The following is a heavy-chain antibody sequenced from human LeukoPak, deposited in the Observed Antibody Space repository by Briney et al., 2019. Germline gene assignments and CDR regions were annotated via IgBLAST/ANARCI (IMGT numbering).Heavy chain of an antibody. D-gene: IGHD3-3*01. CDR2: IKQDGSEK. Sequence: GGSLRLSCAASGFTFNSYEMNWVRQAPGKGLEWVANIKQDGSEKYYVDSVKGRFTISRDNSKNSLYLQMNDLRAEDTAVYYCARSFSITIFGVVIYWGQGTLVTVSS. CDR1: GFTFNSYE. V-gene: IGHV3-7*01. CDR3: ARSFSITIFGVVIY. J-gene: IGHJ4*02.